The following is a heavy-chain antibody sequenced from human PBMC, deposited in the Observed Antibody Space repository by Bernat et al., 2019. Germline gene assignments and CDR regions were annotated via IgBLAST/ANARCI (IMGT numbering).Heavy chain of an antibody. V-gene: IGHV3-7*01. CDR1: GFTFSSHW. D-gene: IGHD6-19*01. Sequence: DVQLVESGGGFVQPGGSLRLSCAVSGFTFSSHWMSWVRQAPGKGLEWVANIKQDGSEKYYVDSLKGRFTISRDNAKNSLYLQMNSLRAEDTAVYYCARDFSGADYYYYGMDVWGQGTTVTVSS. J-gene: IGHJ6*02. CDR3: ARDFSGADYYYYGMDV. CDR2: IKQDGSEK.